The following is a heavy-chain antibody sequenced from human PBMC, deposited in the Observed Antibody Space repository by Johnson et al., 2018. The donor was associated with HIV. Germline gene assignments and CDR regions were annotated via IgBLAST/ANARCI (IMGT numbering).Heavy chain of an antibody. CDR2: ISSSGSTI. CDR1: GFTFSDYY. V-gene: IGHV3-11*01. D-gene: IGHD5-12*01. J-gene: IGHJ3*02. Sequence: QVQLVESGGGLVQPGGSLRLSCAASGFTFSDYYMSWIRQAPGKGLEWVSYISSSGSTIYYAAFVKVRFTISRDNAKHSLYLQMNSLRAEDTAVYYCAKGYSGYDYYAFDIWGQGTMVTVSS. CDR3: AKGYSGYDYYAFDI.